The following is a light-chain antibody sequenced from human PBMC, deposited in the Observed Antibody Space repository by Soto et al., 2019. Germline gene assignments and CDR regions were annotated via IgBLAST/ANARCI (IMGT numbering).Light chain of an antibody. V-gene: IGLV1-40*01. J-gene: IGLJ1*01. Sequence: QSVLTQPPSVSGAPGQRVTISCTGSSSNIGAGYDVHWYQQLPGTAPKLLIYANTNRPSGVPDRFSGSQSGTSASLAITGLQAEDEADYYCQSYGSSLSGSGVFGTGTKVTVL. CDR1: SSNIGAGYD. CDR2: ANT. CDR3: QSYGSSLSGSGV.